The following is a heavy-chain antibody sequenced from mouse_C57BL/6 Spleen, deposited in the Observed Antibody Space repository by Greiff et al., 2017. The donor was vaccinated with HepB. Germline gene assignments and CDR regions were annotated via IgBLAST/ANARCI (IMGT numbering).Heavy chain of an antibody. J-gene: IGHJ3*01. V-gene: IGHV1-39*01. D-gene: IGHD1-1*01. CDR3: AREKDYYGSSPWFAY. CDR2: INPNYGTT. CDR1: GYSFTDYN. Sequence: VQLQQSGPELVKPGASVKISCKASGYSFTDYNMNWVKQRNGKSLEWIGVINPNYGTTSYNQKFKGKATVPVDQSSSTAYMQLNSLTSEDSAVYYCAREKDYYGSSPWFAYWGQGTLVTVSA.